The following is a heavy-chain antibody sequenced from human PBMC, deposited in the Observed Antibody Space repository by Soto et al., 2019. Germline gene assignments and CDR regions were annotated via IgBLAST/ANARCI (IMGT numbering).Heavy chain of an antibody. J-gene: IGHJ6*02. CDR1: GFSLSSRGAG. D-gene: IGHD3-9*01. CDR3: AHRKIGSNIFYFYGMDV. CDR2: IYWDDDK. Sequence: QITLKEAGPTLVKPTETLTLACTFSGFSLSSRGAGVGWIRQPPGKALEWLALIYWDDDKVYSPSLKNRLTITKDTSKNQVGLTMTNMDPVDTATYYCAHRKIGSNIFYFYGMDVWGQGTTVTVSS. V-gene: IGHV2-5*02.